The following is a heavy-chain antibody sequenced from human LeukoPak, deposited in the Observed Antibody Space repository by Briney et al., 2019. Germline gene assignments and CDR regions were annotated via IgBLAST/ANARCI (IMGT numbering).Heavy chain of an antibody. CDR3: ANWVGNWFDP. J-gene: IGHJ5*02. V-gene: IGHV4-4*07. CDR1: GGSISSYS. Sequence: SETLSLTCTVSGGSISSYSGSWIRQPAGKGLEWIGRVYTNGDTSYNPSLKSRVTMSLDSSKNQFSLKLSSVTAADTAVYYCANWVGNWFDPWGQGTLVTVSS. D-gene: IGHD1-26*01. CDR2: VYTNGDT.